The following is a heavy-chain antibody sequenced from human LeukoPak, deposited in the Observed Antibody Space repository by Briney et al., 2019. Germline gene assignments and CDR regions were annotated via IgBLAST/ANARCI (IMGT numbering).Heavy chain of an antibody. J-gene: IGHJ6*02. CDR2: IYYSGST. V-gene: IGHV4-31*03. D-gene: IGHD3-3*01. CDR1: GGSISSGGYY. Sequence: SETLSLTCTVSGGSISSGGYYWSWIRQHPGKGLEWIGYIYYSGSTYYNPSLKSRVTISVDTSKNQFSLKLSSVTAADTAVYYCARRQSYDFWSGYSTYYYYGMDVWGQGTTVTVSS. CDR3: ARRQSYDFWSGYSTYYYYGMDV.